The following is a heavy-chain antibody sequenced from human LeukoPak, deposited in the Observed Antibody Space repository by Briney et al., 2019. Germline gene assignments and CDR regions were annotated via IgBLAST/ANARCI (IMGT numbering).Heavy chain of an antibody. CDR3: TRHEAAVAD. D-gene: IGHD6-19*01. V-gene: IGHV1-69*05. CDR1: GGTFSSYA. Sequence: SVKVSCKASGGTFSSYAITWVRQAPGQGLEWMGGIIPIFGTANYAQKFQDRVTITTDESTSSAYMELSSLRSEDTAVYYCTRHEAAVADWGQGTLVTVSS. CDR2: IIPIFGTA. J-gene: IGHJ4*02.